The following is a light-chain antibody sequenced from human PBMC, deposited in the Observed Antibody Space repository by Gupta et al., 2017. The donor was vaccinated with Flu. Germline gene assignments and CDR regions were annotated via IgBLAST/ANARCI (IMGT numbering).Light chain of an antibody. V-gene: IGKV1-39*01. Sequence: GDRVIVSCRASQSISSYLNWYQQKPGKAPKLLIYAASTLESAVPSRFSGSGSGADFTLTIDSLQPEDFATYYCQQSYSTPYTLGQGTKLEIK. CDR2: AAS. J-gene: IGKJ2*01. CDR1: QSISSY. CDR3: QQSYSTPYT.